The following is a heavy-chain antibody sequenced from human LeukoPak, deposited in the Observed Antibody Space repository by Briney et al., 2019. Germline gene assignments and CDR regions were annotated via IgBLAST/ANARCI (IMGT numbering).Heavy chain of an antibody. J-gene: IGHJ5*02. CDR2: VISDGSSA. V-gene: IGHV3-74*01. D-gene: IGHD3-3*01. CDR3: ARAALRFLEWLSIFDP. Sequence: GGSLRLSCVASGFTFSSYWMHWVRQAPGKGLVWVSRVISDGSSATYADSVKGRFTISRDNAKNTMYLQMNSLRAEDTAVYYCARAALRFLEWLSIFDPWGQGTLVTVSS. CDR1: GFTFSSYW.